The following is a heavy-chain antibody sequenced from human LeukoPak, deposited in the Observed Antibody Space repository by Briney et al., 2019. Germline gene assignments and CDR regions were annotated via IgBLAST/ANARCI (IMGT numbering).Heavy chain of an antibody. D-gene: IGHD5-24*01. J-gene: IGHJ4*02. Sequence: SETLSLTCTVSGGSISSYYWSWIRQPAGKGLEWIGRIFTSGSTNYNASLRSRVTMSVATSKNQFSLKLSSVTAADTAVYYCARDADGYNDYWGQGTLVTVSS. CDR2: IFTSGST. CDR1: GGSISSYY. CDR3: ARDADGYNDY. V-gene: IGHV4-4*07.